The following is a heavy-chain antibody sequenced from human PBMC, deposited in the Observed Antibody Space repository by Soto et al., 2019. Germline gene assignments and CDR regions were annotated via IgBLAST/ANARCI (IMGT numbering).Heavy chain of an antibody. V-gene: IGHV4-34*01. CDR1: GGSFSGYY. D-gene: IGHD6-13*01. CDR2: INHSGST. J-gene: IGHJ6*02. Sequence: SETLSLTCAVYGGSFSGYYWSWIRQPPGKGLEWIGEINHSGSTNYNPSIKSRVTISVDTSKNQFSLKLSSVTAADTDEYYCARGHSSSWYGHYYYGMDVWGQGTTVTVSS. CDR3: ARGHSSSWYGHYYYGMDV.